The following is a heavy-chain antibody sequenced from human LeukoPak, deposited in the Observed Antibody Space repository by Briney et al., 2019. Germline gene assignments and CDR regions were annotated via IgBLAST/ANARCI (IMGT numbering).Heavy chain of an antibody. CDR2: ISAYNGNT. CDR3: ARGVWGPRGAFDI. D-gene: IGHD3-16*01. CDR1: GYTFASYD. Sequence: ASVKVSCKASGYTFASYDISWVRQAPGQGLECMGWISAYNGNTNYAQKFQGRVTITRNTSISTAYMELSSLRSEDTAVYHCARGVWGPRGAFDIWGQGTMVTVSS. J-gene: IGHJ3*02. V-gene: IGHV1-8*03.